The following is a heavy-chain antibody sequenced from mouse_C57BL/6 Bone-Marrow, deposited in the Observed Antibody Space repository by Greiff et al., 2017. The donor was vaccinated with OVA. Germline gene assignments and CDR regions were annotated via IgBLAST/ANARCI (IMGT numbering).Heavy chain of an antibody. CDR1: GFTFSNYW. Sequence: EVKLEESGGGLVQPGGSMKLSCVASGFTFSNYWMNWVRQSPETVLECVAQIRLKSDTYATPYAESVKGRFTISSDDSKSSVYLQMNNLRAEDTGSYYCTDRYYFDYWGQGTTLTVSS. CDR3: TDRYYFDY. V-gene: IGHV6-3*01. CDR2: IRLKSDTYAT. J-gene: IGHJ2*01.